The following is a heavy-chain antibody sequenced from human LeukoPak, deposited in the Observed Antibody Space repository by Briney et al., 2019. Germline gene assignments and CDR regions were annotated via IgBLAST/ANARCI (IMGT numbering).Heavy chain of an antibody. CDR2: ISNDGSRK. D-gene: IGHD3-3*01. V-gene: IGHV3-30*03. Sequence: GGSLRLPCAASGFIVSSNYMSWVRQAPGKGLEWVAIISNDGSRKYYAHSVEGRFTISRDNSKNTLYLQMDSLRAEDTAVYYCARDRAWNYFDYWGQGTLVTVSS. J-gene: IGHJ4*02. CDR1: GFIVSSNY. CDR3: ARDRAWNYFDY.